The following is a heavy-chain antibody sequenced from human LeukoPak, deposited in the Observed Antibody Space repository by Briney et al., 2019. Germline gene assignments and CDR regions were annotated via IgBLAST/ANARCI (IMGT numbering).Heavy chain of an antibody. CDR1: GYTFTSYG. J-gene: IGHJ6*02. V-gene: IGHV1-18*01. Sequence: ASVKVSCKASGYTFTSYGISWVRQAPGQGLEWMGWISAYNGNTNYAQKLQGGVTMTTDTSTSTAYMELRSLRSDDTAVYYCASERYYYDSSGYYHYYYYGMDVWGQGTTVTVSS. CDR2: ISAYNGNT. D-gene: IGHD3-22*01. CDR3: ASERYYYDSSGYYHYYYYGMDV.